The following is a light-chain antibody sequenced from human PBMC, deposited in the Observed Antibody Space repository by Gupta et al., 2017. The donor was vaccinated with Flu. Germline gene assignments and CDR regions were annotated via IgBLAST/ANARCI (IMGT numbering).Light chain of an antibody. CDR3: QQEDNTPWT. Sequence: DIVMTQSPDSLVVSLGERATINCKSSQNVLYISNNKNYLAWYQQKPGQPPKLLISWASTRESGVPDSFSGRGSGTDFTLTISSLQAEDVAVYYCQQEDNTPWTFGQGTSVDIK. CDR2: WAS. V-gene: IGKV4-1*01. CDR1: QNVLYISNNKNY. J-gene: IGKJ1*01.